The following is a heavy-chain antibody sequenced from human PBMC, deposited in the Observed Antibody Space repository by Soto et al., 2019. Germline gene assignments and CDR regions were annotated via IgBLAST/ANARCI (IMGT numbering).Heavy chain of an antibody. D-gene: IGHD3-10*01. Sequence: SVKVSCKASGFTCTSSAVQCVLQARGQRLEWIGWIVVGSGNTNYAQKFQERVTITRDMSTSTAYMELSSLRSEDTAVYYCAAPVRGKGSFDYWGQGTLVTVSS. J-gene: IGHJ4*02. CDR3: AAPVRGKGSFDY. V-gene: IGHV1-58*01. CDR2: IVVGSGNT. CDR1: GFTCTSSA.